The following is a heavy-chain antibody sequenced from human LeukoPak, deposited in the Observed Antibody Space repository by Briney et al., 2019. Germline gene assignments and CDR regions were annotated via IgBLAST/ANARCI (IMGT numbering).Heavy chain of an antibody. CDR2: ISYDGSNK. V-gene: IGHV3-30-3*01. Sequence: GGSLRLSCAASGFTFSSYAMHWVRQAPGKGLEWVAVISYDGSNKYYADSVKGRFTISRDNSKNTLYLQMNSLRAEDTAVYYCARDIVRGEYFQHWGQGTLVTVSS. J-gene: IGHJ1*01. CDR3: ARDIVRGEYFQH. CDR1: GFTFSSYA. D-gene: IGHD3-16*02.